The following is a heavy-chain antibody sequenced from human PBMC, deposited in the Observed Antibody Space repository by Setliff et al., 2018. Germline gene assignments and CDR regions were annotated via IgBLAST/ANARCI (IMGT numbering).Heavy chain of an antibody. Sequence: LSLTCAVSGFSITNGYYWGWIRQSPGKQLEWIGNIFQCGITFYNPSLKSRVTISLDPSQNQFSLKLRSVTAADTAVYFCARVGGLLVATMPFDYWGPGTLVTVSS. J-gene: IGHJ4*02. D-gene: IGHD5-12*01. CDR3: ARVGGLLVATMPFDY. CDR1: GFSITNGYY. CDR2: IFQCGIT. V-gene: IGHV4-38-2*01.